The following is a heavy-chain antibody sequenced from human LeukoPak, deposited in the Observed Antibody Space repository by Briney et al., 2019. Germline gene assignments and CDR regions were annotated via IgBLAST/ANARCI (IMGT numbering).Heavy chain of an antibody. J-gene: IGHJ4*02. CDR1: GFTFSSYA. Sequence: GGSLRLSCAASGFTFSSYAMSWAGQAPGKGRGWFSAISGSGGSTYYADSVKGRFTISRDNSKNTLYLQMNSLRAEDTAVYYCAKDERYTVTTNYWGQGTLVTVSS. V-gene: IGHV3-23*01. CDR3: AKDERYTVTTNY. CDR2: ISGSGGST. D-gene: IGHD4-17*01.